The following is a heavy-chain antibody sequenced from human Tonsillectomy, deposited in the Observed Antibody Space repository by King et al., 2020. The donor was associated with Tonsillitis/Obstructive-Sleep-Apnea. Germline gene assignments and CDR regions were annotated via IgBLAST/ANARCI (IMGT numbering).Heavy chain of an antibody. J-gene: IGHJ6*02. CDR2: ITYDGTNK. CDR3: AKDGGYSSSWYDSGIDV. V-gene: IGHV3-30*18. CDR1: GFTFSSYG. Sequence: VQLVESGGGVVQPGRSLRLSCAASGFTFSSYGMHWVRQAPGKGLEWVAVITYDGTNKYYADSVKGRFTISRDNSKNTLYLQMNTLRAEDTAVYYCAKDGGYSSSWYDSGIDVWGQGTTVTVSS. D-gene: IGHD6-13*01.